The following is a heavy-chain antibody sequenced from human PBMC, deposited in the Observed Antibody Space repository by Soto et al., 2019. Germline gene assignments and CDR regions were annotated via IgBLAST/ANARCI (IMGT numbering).Heavy chain of an antibody. Sequence: EVQLLESGGGLVQPGGSLRLSCAASGFTFSNYAVTWVRQAPGKGLEWVSTISGSGGSTYYADSVKGRFTISRDNSKNTLYLQMNSLRAEDTAVYYGAKDQGSSWYERDYWGQGTLVTVSS. J-gene: IGHJ4*02. CDR2: ISGSGGST. D-gene: IGHD6-13*01. V-gene: IGHV3-23*01. CDR3: AKDQGSSWYERDY. CDR1: GFTFSNYA.